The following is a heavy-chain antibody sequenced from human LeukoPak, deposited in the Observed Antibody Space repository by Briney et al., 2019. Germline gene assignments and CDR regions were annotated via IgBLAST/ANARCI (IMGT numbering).Heavy chain of an antibody. V-gene: IGHV3-30*18. CDR1: GFTFSSYG. D-gene: IGHD2-8*01. J-gene: IGHJ6*02. Sequence: GGSLRLSCAASGFTFSSYGMHWVRQAPGKGLEWVAVISYDGSNKYYADSVKGRFTISRDNSKNTLYLQMNSLRAEDTAVYYCAKDLEDIVLMVYAILARPYYYGMDVWGQGTTVTVSS. CDR3: AKDLEDIVLMVYAILARPYYYGMDV. CDR2: ISYDGSNK.